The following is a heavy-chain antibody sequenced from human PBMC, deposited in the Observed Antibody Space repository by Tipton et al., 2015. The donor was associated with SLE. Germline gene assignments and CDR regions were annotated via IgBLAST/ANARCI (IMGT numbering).Heavy chain of an antibody. CDR3: AKDPIHCTDGRCSDYDGMDV. CDR1: GFTFSNYA. D-gene: IGHD3-10*02. J-gene: IGHJ6*02. CDR2: ITSNGAST. V-gene: IGHV3-64*02. Sequence: SLRLSCAASGFTFSNYAMHWVRQAPGKGLEYVSYITSNGASTYYAGSVKGRFTISRDNSKKTVELQMNSLRTEDTAVYYCAKDPIHCTDGRCSDYDGMDVWGQGTTVSVSS.